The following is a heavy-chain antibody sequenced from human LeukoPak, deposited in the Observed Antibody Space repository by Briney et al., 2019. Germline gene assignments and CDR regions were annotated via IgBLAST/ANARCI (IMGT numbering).Heavy chain of an antibody. CDR3: ARGPSIAARYDAFDI. V-gene: IGHV3-48*04. CDR2: ISSSGNTI. CDR1: EFTFSSYS. D-gene: IGHD6-6*01. Sequence: GGSLRLSCAASEFTFSSYSMNWVRQAPGKGLEWVSYISSSGNTISYADSVKGRFTISRDSAKNSLYLQVISLRAEDTAVYYCARGPSIAARYDAFDIWGQGTMVTVSS. J-gene: IGHJ3*02.